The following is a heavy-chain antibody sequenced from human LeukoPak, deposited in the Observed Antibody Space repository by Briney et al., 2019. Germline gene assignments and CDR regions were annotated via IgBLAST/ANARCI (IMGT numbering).Heavy chain of an antibody. D-gene: IGHD6-6*01. CDR2: LYSGGST. V-gene: IGHV3-53*04. CDR3: ARNGYSSSWAPHYFDY. Sequence: GGCLRLSCAASGFSVSSNPMSWVRTAQGNGLEWDSGLYSGGSTYYADSVKGRFTISRHNSENTLYLQMNSLRAEDTAVYYCARNGYSSSWAPHYFDYWGQGTLVTVSS. CDR1: GFSVSSNP. J-gene: IGHJ4*02.